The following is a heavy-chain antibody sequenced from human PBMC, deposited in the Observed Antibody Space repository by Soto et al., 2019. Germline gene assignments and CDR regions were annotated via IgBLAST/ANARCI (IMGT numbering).Heavy chain of an antibody. CDR3: EASWIPTSY. Sequence: GGSXRLSCASSVFICIHYGMHLVRQAPGKGLVWVSRISPDGRTTTYADSVKGRFTISRYNAKSTLYLQMNSLTVEDGAVYYCEASWIPTSYWGPGTLVTVYS. D-gene: IGHD3-10*01. V-gene: IGHV3-74*01. CDR1: VFICIHYG. J-gene: IGHJ4*02. CDR2: ISPDGRTT.